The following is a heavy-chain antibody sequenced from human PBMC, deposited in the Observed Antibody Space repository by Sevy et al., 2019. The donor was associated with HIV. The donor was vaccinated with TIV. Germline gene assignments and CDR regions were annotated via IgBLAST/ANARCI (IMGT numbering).Heavy chain of an antibody. J-gene: IGHJ6*02. Sequence: GGSLRLSCAASGFTVSSNYMSWVRQAPGKGLEWVSVIYSGGITYYADSVKGRFTISRDNSKNTLYLQMNSLRAEDTAVYYCARSLGSSSPYYYGMDVWGQVTTVTVSS. D-gene: IGHD6-6*01. CDR2: IYSGGIT. CDR3: ARSLGSSSPYYYGMDV. CDR1: GFTVSSNY. V-gene: IGHV3-66*01.